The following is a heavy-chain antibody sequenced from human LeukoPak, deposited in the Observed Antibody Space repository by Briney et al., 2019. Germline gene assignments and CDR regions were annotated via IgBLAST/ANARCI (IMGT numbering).Heavy chain of an antibody. CDR3: AKGWTSGYYYMDV. V-gene: IGHV3-23*01. Sequence: QTGGSLRLSCAASGFTFSSYAMSWVRQAPGKGLEWVSAISGSGGSTYYADSVKGRFTISRDNSKNTLYLQMNSLRAEDTAVYYCAKGWTSGYYYMDVWGKGTTVTVSS. J-gene: IGHJ6*03. CDR1: GFTFSSYA. D-gene: IGHD3/OR15-3a*01. CDR2: ISGSGGST.